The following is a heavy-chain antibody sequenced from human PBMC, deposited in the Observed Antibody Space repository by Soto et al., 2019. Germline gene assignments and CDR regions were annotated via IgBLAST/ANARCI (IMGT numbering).Heavy chain of an antibody. D-gene: IGHD2-2*01. CDR2: ITGSGADT. Sequence: PGGSLRLSCAVSGFRFSDYAMAWVRQAPGKGLEYVSSITGSGADTYYAQSVRGRFTIYRDNFRDTLYAQMNSLRAEDSALYYCSPALNFWGQGTLVTVSS. J-gene: IGHJ4*02. V-gene: IGHV3-23*01. CDR3: SPALNF. CDR1: GFRFSDYA.